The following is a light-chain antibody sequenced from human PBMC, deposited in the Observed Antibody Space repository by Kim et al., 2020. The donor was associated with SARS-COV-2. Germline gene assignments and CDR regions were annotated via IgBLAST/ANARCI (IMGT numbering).Light chain of an antibody. J-gene: IGLJ2*01. CDR1: SNDVGGYNL. V-gene: IGLV2-23*02. CDR3: SSYAGNSIV. Sequence: QSALTQSASVSGSPGQSITISCTGTSNDVGGYNLVSWYQHHPGKAPKLMIYEVNKWPSGASYRFSGSKSGNTASLTISGLQTEDEAHYYCSSYAGNSIVFGRGTQLTVL. CDR2: EVN.